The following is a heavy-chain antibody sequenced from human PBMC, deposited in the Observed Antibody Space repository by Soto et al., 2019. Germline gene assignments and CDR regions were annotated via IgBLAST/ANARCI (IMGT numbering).Heavy chain of an antibody. CDR1: GFSFFSYA. V-gene: IGHV3-23*01. CDR3: AKIEMGWFAH. Sequence: GESLKISCTGSGFSFFSYAMSWVRQAPGKGLEWVSTISGSGGHTYYADSVKGRFVVSRDNDKNTVYLHMSSLTGEDTAVYFCAKIEMGWFAHWGQGTQVTVSS. CDR2: ISGSGGHT. J-gene: IGHJ5*02. D-gene: IGHD2-8*01.